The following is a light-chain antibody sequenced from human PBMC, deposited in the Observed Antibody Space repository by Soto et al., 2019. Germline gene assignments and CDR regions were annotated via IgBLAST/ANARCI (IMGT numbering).Light chain of an antibody. CDR2: AAP. CDR1: QSINNY. CDR3: QQSYNSPYT. J-gene: IGKJ2*01. Sequence: DIQMTQSPSSLSASLGDRVTITCRASQSINNYLNWYQQEEGKAPKLLIYAAPSLQSGVPSRFSGSGSGTEFTLTISSLQPGEFATYYCQQSYNSPYTFGLGTKLEIK. V-gene: IGKV1-39*01.